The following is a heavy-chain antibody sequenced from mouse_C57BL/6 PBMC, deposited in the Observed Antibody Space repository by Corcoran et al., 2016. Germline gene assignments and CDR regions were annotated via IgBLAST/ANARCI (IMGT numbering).Heavy chain of an antibody. CDR2: IFPGSGST. Sequence: QVQLQQSGPELVKHGASVKIYCKASGYTFTDYYINRVKQRPGQGLEWIGWIFPGSGSTYYNEKFKGKATLTVYKSSSTAYMLLSSLTSEDSAVYFCASNYDYAMDYWGQGTSVTVSS. CDR3: ASNYDYAMDY. V-gene: IGHV1-75*01. J-gene: IGHJ4*01. D-gene: IGHD2-1*01. CDR1: GYTFTDYY.